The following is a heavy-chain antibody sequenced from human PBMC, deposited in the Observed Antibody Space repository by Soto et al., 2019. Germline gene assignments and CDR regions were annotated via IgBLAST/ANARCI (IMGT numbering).Heavy chain of an antibody. CDR2: IWYDGSNK. Sequence: QVQLVESGGGVVQPGRSLRLSCAASGFTFSSYGMHWVRQSPGKGLEWVAVIWYDGSNKYYADSVKGRFTISRDNSKTKLYLQMNSLSAEDTAVYYCARELRGYSYFAYYGMDVWGQGTTVTVSS. CDR3: ARELRGYSYFAYYGMDV. V-gene: IGHV3-33*01. CDR1: GFTFSSYG. D-gene: IGHD5-18*01. J-gene: IGHJ6*02.